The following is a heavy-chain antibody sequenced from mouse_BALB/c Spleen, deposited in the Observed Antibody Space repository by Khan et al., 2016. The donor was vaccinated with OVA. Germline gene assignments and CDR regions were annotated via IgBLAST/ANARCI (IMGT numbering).Heavy chain of an antibody. J-gene: IGHJ3*01. Sequence: VQLKESGAELVRPGALVKLSCKASGFNIKDYYIHWVKQRPEQGLEWIGWIDPENGETVYDPKFQGKAIITAATSSNTAYLHHSSLTSEDTAVYYCARSGYSAWFAYWGQGALVTVSS. CDR3: ARSGYSAWFAY. V-gene: IGHV14-1*02. CDR2: IDPENGET. CDR1: GFNIKDYY.